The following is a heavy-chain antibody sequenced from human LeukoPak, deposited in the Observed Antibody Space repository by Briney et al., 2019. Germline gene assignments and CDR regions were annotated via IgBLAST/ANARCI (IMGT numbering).Heavy chain of an antibody. CDR3: ARSTVTTFDWFDP. J-gene: IGHJ5*02. CDR2: IYYSGST. V-gene: IGHV4-59*13. CDR1: GGSISSYY. Sequence: SETLSLTCTVPGGSISSYYWSWIRQPPGKGLEWIGYIYYSGSTNYNPSLKSRVTISVDTSKNQFSLKLSSVTAADTAVYYCARSTVTTFDWFDPWGQGTLVTVSS. D-gene: IGHD4-17*01.